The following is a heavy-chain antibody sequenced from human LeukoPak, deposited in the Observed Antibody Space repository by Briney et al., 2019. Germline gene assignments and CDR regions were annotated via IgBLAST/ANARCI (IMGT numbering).Heavy chain of an antibody. Sequence: GGSLRLSCVASGFTVSTNHMNWVRQAPGKGLEWVSSISSSSSYIYYADSVKGRFTISRDNAKNSLYLQMNSLRAEDTAVYYCAGSIPYYDILTGYYFSAFDIWGQGTMVTVSS. V-gene: IGHV3-21*01. CDR1: GFTVSTNH. CDR3: AGSIPYYDILTGYYFSAFDI. CDR2: ISSSSSYI. J-gene: IGHJ3*02. D-gene: IGHD3-9*01.